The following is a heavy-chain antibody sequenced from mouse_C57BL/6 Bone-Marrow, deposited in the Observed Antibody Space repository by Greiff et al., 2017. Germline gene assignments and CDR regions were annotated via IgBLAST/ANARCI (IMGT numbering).Heavy chain of an antibody. Sequence: DVKLVESGGGLVQPGGSLKLSCAASGFTFSDYGMAWVRQAPRKGPEWVAFISNLAYSIYYADTVTGRFTISRENAKNTLYLEMSSLRSEDTAVYYCARHDYGQGYFDVWGTGTTVTVSS. CDR2: ISNLAYSI. CDR3: ARHDYGQGYFDV. V-gene: IGHV5-15*01. J-gene: IGHJ1*03. CDR1: GFTFSDYG. D-gene: IGHD1-1*02.